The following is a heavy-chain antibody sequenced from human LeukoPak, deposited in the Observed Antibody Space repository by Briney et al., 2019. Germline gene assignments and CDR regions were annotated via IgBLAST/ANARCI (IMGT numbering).Heavy chain of an antibody. CDR1: GFTFSSYA. CDR2: ISYDGSNK. V-gene: IGHV3-30-3*01. J-gene: IGHJ4*02. CDR3: ARDPYYYDSSGYYLGGFDY. Sequence: PGGSLRLSCAASGFTFSSYAMHWVRQAPGKGLEWVAVISYDGSNKYYADSVKGRFTISRDNSKNTLYLQMNSLRAEDTAVYYCARDPYYYDSSGYYLGGFDYWGQGTLVTVSS. D-gene: IGHD3-22*01.